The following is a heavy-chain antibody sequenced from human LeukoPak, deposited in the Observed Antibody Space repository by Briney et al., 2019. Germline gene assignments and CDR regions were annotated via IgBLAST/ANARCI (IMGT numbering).Heavy chain of an antibody. CDR2: ISYDGSNK. CDR1: GFTFSSYG. V-gene: IGHV3-30*03. J-gene: IGHJ4*02. Sequence: GGSLRLSCAASGFTFSSYGMHWVRQAPGKGLEWVAVISYDGSNKYYADSVKGRFTISRDNSKNTLYLQMNSLRAEDTAVYYCLGLYDFWTDYWGRGTLVTVSS. D-gene: IGHD3-3*01. CDR3: LGLYDFWTDY.